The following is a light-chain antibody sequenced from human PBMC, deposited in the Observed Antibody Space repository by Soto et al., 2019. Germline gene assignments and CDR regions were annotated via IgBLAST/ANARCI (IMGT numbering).Light chain of an antibody. CDR2: EVN. CDR1: SSDIGLYNY. CDR3: SSLSTTSTPIV. Sequence: QSVLSQPASMSGSPGQSITIACTGASSDIGLYNYVSWYQHHPGKAPKLLISEVNVRPSGLSDRFSASKAGNTASLTISGLQPEDEAYYYCSSLSTTSTPIVFGSGTKVTVL. J-gene: IGLJ1*01. V-gene: IGLV2-14*01.